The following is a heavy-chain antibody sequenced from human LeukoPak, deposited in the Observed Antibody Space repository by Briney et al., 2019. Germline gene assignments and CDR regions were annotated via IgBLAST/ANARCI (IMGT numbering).Heavy chain of an antibody. CDR3: ARLIGVSGTFDY. V-gene: IGHV4-39*01. J-gene: IGHJ4*02. CDR2: INYSGTT. D-gene: IGHD6-19*01. CDR1: GGSISSGTYY. Sequence: SETLSLTCTVSGGSISSGTYYWVWIRQPPGKGLEWIGSINYSGTTYCNPSLKSRVTISIDTSKNQFSLKLSSVTAADTALYFCARLIGVSGTFDYWDQGTLVTVSS.